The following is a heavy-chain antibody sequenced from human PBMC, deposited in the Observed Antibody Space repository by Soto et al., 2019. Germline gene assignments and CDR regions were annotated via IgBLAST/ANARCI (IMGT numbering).Heavy chain of an antibody. D-gene: IGHD2-15*01. V-gene: IGHV3-48*01. CDR1: GFTFSSYS. J-gene: IGHJ4*02. Sequence: GGSLRLSCAASGFTFSSYSMSWVRQAPGKGLEWVSYISSSSSTIHYADSVKGRFAISRDNAKNSLYLQMNSLRAEDTAVYYCVRGWGCSGGSCYSDYWGQGTLVTVSS. CDR2: ISSSSSTI. CDR3: VRGWGCSGGSCYSDY.